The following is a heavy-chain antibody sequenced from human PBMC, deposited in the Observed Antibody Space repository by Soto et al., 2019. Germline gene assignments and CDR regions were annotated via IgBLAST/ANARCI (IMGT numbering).Heavy chain of an antibody. D-gene: IGHD6-13*01. CDR1: GFTFSDYY. CDR3: ARDRVKQQLVTDAFDI. J-gene: IGHJ3*02. V-gene: IGHV3-11*01. Sequence: QVQLVESGGGLVKPGGSLRLSCAASGFTFSDYYMSWIRQAPGKGLEWVSYISSSGSTIYYADSAKGRFTISRDNAKKSLYPQMNSLRAEDTAVYYGARDRVKQQLVTDAFDIWGQGTMVTVSS. CDR2: ISSSGSTI.